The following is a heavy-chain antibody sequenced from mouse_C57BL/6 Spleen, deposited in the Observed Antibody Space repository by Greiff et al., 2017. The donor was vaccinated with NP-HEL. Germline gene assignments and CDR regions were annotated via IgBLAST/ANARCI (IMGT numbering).Heavy chain of an antibody. CDR3: ARRVRRRWYFDV. CDR2: IDPSDSYT. J-gene: IGHJ1*03. V-gene: IGHV1-59*01. CDR1: GYTFTSYW. Sequence: QVQLQQPGAELVRPGTSVKLSCKASGYTFTSYWMHWVKQRPGQGLEWIGVIDPSDSYTNYNQKFKGKATLTVDTSSSTAYMQLSSLTSEDSAVYYCARRVRRRWYFDVWGTGTTVTVSS.